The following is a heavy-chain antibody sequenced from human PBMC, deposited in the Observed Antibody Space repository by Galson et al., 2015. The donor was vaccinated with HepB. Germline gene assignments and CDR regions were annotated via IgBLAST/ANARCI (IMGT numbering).Heavy chain of an antibody. J-gene: IGHJ3*02. CDR2: IRGSGEST. V-gene: IGHV3-23*01. CDR3: ANARSVEDAFNI. D-gene: IGHD6-19*01. Sequence: SLRLSCAASGFTFNEYAMSWVRQAPGKGLEWVSDIRGSGESTYYADSVRGRFTISRSKNTLYLQMNSLRAEDTARYYCANARSVEDAFNIWGLGTMVIVSS. CDR1: GFTFNEYA.